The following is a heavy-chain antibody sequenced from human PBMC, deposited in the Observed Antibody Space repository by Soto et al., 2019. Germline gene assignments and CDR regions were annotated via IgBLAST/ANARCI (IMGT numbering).Heavy chain of an antibody. CDR2: VSKSGGST. CDR1: GFIFSTYA. Sequence: EVQLLETGGGLVQPGGSLRLSCAASGFIFSTYAMNWVRQAPGTGLEWVSAVSKSGGSTYYAESVRGRFTISRDNSINTLYLQMSSLRTEDTAVYYCAHPRGYGVFDAVDIWGQGTMVTVSS. CDR3: AHPRGYGVFDAVDI. V-gene: IGHV3-23*01. J-gene: IGHJ3*02. D-gene: IGHD4-17*01.